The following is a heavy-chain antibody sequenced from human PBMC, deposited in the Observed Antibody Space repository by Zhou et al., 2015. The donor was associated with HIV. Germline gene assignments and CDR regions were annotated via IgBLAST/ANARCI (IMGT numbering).Heavy chain of an antibody. CDR1: GFTFSGSA. D-gene: IGHD3-3*01. Sequence: EVQLFGVWGEAWSSLGGSLRLSCAASGFTFSGSAMHWVRQASGKGLEWVGRIRSKANNYATAYAASVKGRFTISRDDSKNTAYLQMNSLKTEDTAVYSCTRLGGGVVDGMDVWGKGDHGHRLL. J-gene: IGHJ6*04. CDR2: IRSKANNYAT. V-gene: IGHV3-73*01. CDR3: TRLGGGVVDGMDV.